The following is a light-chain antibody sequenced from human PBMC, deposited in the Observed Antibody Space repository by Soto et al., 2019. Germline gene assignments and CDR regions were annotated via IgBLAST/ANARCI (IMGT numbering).Light chain of an antibody. Sequence: QSVLTQPASVSGSPGQSITISCAGTSSDVGGYNSVSWYQQHPGEAPKLMIYDVSYRPSGVSSRFSGSKSGNTASLTISNLQAGDEADYYCCSYASTSTRVFGGETKLTVL. CDR2: DVS. CDR3: CSYASTSTRV. CDR1: SSDVGGYNS. J-gene: IGLJ2*01. V-gene: IGLV2-14*03.